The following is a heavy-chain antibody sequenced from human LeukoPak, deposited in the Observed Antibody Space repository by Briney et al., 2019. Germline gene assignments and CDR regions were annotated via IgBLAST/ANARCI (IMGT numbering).Heavy chain of an antibody. D-gene: IGHD2-15*01. J-gene: IGHJ4*02. V-gene: IGHV4-39*02. Sequence: SDTLSLICTVSGGSISSSSYYWTWSRQPPGKGLEWIGSVYYTGSTYYNPSLKSRVTISVDTSNNSFSLKLSSVTAAHTAVYYCARTVVAATPSLDYWGQGTLVTVSS. CDR3: ARTVVAATPSLDY. CDR1: GGSISSSSYY. CDR2: VYYTGST.